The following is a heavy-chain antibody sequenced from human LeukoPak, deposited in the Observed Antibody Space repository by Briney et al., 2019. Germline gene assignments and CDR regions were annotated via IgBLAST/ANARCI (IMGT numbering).Heavy chain of an antibody. Sequence: SETLSLTCTVSGGSISSSSYYWGWIRQPPGKGLEWIGSIYYSGSTYYNPSLKSRVTISVDTSKNQFSLKLSSVTAADTAVYYCARDMTRAAAGYATFDPWGQGTLVTVSS. D-gene: IGHD6-13*01. J-gene: IGHJ5*02. V-gene: IGHV4-39*07. CDR3: ARDMTRAAAGYATFDP. CDR2: IYYSGST. CDR1: GGSISSSSYY.